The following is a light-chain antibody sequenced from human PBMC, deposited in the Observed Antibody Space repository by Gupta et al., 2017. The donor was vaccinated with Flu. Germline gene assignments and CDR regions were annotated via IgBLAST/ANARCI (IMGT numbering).Light chain of an antibody. V-gene: IGLV1-47*01. Sequence: QSVLTQPPSASGPPGQRVTISCSGSTSNIGSNYVFWYQQVPGMSPKLLIYRNSQRPSGVPDRFSGSRSGTSASLAISGLRSEDEADYYCATWDDSLSEWVFGGGTKLTVL. CDR1: TSNIGSNY. CDR2: RNS. J-gene: IGLJ3*02. CDR3: ATWDDSLSEWV.